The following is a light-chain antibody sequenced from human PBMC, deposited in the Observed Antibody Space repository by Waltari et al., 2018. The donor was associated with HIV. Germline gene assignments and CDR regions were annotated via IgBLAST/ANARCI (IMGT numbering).Light chain of an antibody. CDR1: QDISRW. V-gene: IGKV1-5*03. CDR2: KAS. J-gene: IGKJ1*01. Sequence: DIQMTQSPPTLSASLGDTVTITCRASQDISRWLAWYQQKPGEVPKLLVYKASLLGSGVPSRFSGSGSGTEFTLTINSLQPSDFATYYCQQYNTYLWTFGQGTKVEI. CDR3: QQYNTYLWT.